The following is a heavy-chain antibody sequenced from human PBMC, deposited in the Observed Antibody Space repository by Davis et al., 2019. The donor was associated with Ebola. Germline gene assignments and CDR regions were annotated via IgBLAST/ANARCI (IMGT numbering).Heavy chain of an antibody. Sequence: PGGSLRLSCTASGFTFGAYGMSWFRQAPGKGLEWVGFIRSKVYGGTTEYAASVKGRFTISRHDSKSIAYLQMNSLKTEDTAVYYCTREAVAGMKYFQHWGQGTLVTVSS. CDR3: TREAVAGMKYFQH. J-gene: IGHJ1*01. D-gene: IGHD6-19*01. V-gene: IGHV3-49*03. CDR2: IRSKVYGGTT. CDR1: GFTFGAYG.